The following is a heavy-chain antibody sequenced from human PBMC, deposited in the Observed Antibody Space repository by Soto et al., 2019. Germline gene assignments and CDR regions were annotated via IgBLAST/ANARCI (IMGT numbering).Heavy chain of an antibody. Sequence: PSETLSLTCSVSGASFSSSSYYWGWIRQPPEKGLEWIATMYYSGTTYYNPSLKSRVTVSIDTSKDQFSLKLTSVTAADTAVYHCATHPAISATSFYGMDVWGHGTTVTVS. CDR3: ATHPAISATSFYGMDV. CDR1: GASFSSSSYY. J-gene: IGHJ6*02. V-gene: IGHV4-39*01. CDR2: MYYSGTT. D-gene: IGHD3-3*01.